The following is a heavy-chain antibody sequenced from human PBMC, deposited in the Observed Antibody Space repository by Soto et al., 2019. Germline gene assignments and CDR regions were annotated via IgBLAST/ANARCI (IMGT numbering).Heavy chain of an antibody. D-gene: IGHD6-13*01. V-gene: IGHV4-59*08. CDR1: GGSISSFY. CDR2: MYYNGST. J-gene: IGHJ4*02. Sequence: QVQLQESGPGLVKPSETLSRTCTVSGGSISSFYWSWIRQPPGKGLEWIDYMYYNGSTSYNASLKSRVTISVDTSKNQFSLNLSSVTAADTAVYYCVRMIAADGTIDYWGQGTLVTVSS. CDR3: VRMIAADGTIDY.